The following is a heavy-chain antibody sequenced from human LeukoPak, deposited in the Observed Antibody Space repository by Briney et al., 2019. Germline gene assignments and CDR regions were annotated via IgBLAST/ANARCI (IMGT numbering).Heavy chain of an antibody. V-gene: IGHV4-39*01. CDR3: ARHGGVATISNWFDP. D-gene: IGHD5-12*01. CDR2: IDYSGST. Sequence: SETLSLTCTVSGGSISSSSYYWGWLRQPPGKGLEWFGSIDYSGSTYYNPSLKSRVTISVDTSNNQFSLKLSSVTAADTAVYYCARHGGVATISNWFDPWGQGTLVTVSS. J-gene: IGHJ5*02. CDR1: GGSISSSSYY.